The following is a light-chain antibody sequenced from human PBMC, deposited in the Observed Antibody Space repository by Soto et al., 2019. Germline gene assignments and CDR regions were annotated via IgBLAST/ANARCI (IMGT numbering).Light chain of an antibody. V-gene: IGLV4-60*02. CDR3: ETWDSNTVV. J-gene: IGLJ2*01. CDR1: SGHSSYI. Sequence: QSVLTQSSSASASLGSSVKLTGTLSSGHSSYIIAWHQQQPGKAPRYLMKLEGSGSYNKGSGVPDRFSGSSSGADRYLTISNLQFEDEADYYCETWDSNTVVFGGGTKLTVL. CDR2: LEGSGSY.